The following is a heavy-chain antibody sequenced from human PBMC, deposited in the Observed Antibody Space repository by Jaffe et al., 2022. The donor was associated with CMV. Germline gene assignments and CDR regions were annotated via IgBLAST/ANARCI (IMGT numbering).Heavy chain of an antibody. CDR2: INPGNGDT. CDR1: GYTFTTYT. CDR3: ARSSTSSFNFDY. J-gene: IGHJ4*02. Sequence: QVQLVQSGAEVKKPGATVKVSCKPSGYTFTTYTVHWVRQAPGQGLEWMGWINPGNGDTKYSQKFQGRVTITRDTSATTAYMELSSLRSEDTAVYYCARSSTSSFNFDYWGQGTLVTVSS. D-gene: IGHD6-6*01. V-gene: IGHV1-3*01.